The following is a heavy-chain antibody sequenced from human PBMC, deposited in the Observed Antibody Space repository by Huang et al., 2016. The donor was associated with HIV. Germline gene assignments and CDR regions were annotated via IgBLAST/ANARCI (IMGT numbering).Heavy chain of an antibody. D-gene: IGHD3-10*01. CDR1: GFTFRSYT. Sequence: EVQLVESGGGLVKPGGSLRLSCVASGFTFRSYTMNWVRQAAGRGLEWVAAIGPSKNYSYYADALKGRFTISRDDAKNSLYLQMNSLRAEDTAVYYCAKYQDSESYYYGMDVWGQGTPVTVSS. CDR3: AKYQDSESYYYGMDV. CDR2: IGPSKNYS. V-gene: IGHV3-21*01. J-gene: IGHJ6*02.